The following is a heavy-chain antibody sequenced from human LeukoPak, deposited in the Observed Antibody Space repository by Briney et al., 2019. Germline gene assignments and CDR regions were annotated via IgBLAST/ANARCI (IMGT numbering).Heavy chain of an antibody. J-gene: IGHJ4*02. CDR2: ISSSSSTI. V-gene: IGHV3-48*04. Sequence: GGSLRLSCAASGFTFSSYSMNWVRQAPGKGLEWVSYISSSSSTIYYADSVKGRFTISRDNAKNSLFLQLSSLRAEDTAVYYCARREWGANNTLWPLDIWGQGTLVTVSS. D-gene: IGHD1-26*01. CDR1: GFTFSSYS. CDR3: ARREWGANNTLWPLDI.